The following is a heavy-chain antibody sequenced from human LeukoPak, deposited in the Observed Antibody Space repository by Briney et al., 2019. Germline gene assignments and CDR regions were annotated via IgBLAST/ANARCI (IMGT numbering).Heavy chain of an antibody. CDR2: IWYDGSNK. Sequence: GRSLRLSCAASGFTFSSYGMHWVRQAPGKGLEWVAVIWYDGSNKYYADSVKGRFTISRDNSKNTLYLQMNSLGAEDTAVYCCARDSDGADFDYWGQGTTVTVSS. CDR3: ARDSDGADFDY. CDR1: GFTFSSYG. D-gene: IGHD4-17*01. J-gene: IGHJ4*03. V-gene: IGHV3-33*01.